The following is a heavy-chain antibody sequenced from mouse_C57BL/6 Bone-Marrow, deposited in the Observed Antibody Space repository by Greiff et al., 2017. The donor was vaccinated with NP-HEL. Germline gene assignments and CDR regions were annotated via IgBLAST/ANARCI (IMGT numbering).Heavy chain of an antibody. J-gene: IGHJ4*01. V-gene: IGHV2-9-1*01. CDR3: ARCYYYGSSYYAMDY. CDR1: GFSLTSYA. D-gene: IGHD1-1*01. CDR2: IWTGGGT. Sequence: VQLQQSGPGLVAPSQSLSITCTVSGFSLTSYAISWVRQPPGKGLEWLGVIWTGGGTNYNSALKSRLSISKDTSKSQVFLKMNTLQTDDTARYSCARCYYYGSSYYAMDYWGQGTSVTVSS.